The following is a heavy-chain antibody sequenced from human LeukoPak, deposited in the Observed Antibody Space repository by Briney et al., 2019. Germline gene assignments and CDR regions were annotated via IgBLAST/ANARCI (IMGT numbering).Heavy chain of an antibody. D-gene: IGHD2-21*02. CDR3: AKPVTAASLGAFDI. CDR2: LTGSAATT. CDR1: GFTFSNYA. J-gene: IGHJ3*02. V-gene: IGHV3-23*01. Sequence: GGSLRLSCAASGFTFSNYAMSWVRQAPGRGLEWVSGLTGSAATTYYAGSVEGRFTVSRDNSEKTLYLQMNSLRAEDTSVYYCAKPVTAASLGAFDIWGQGTMVTVSS.